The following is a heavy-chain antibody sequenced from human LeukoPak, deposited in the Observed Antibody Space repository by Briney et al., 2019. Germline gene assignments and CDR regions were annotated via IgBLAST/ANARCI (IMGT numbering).Heavy chain of an antibody. J-gene: IGHJ4*02. Sequence: GGSLRLSCEASGFTFSSYGMSWVRQAPGKGLEWVSFISETGYLTYADSMKGRFAISRDNSKNTLYLQMNSLRAEDTALYYCAKSDLGSIIVHDYWGQGTLVTVSS. CDR2: ISETGYLT. V-gene: IGHV3-23*01. CDR1: GFTFSSYG. CDR3: AKSDLGSIIVHDY. D-gene: IGHD2-15*01.